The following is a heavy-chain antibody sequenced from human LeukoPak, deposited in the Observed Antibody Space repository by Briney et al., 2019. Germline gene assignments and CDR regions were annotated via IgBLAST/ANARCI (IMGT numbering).Heavy chain of an antibody. V-gene: IGHV3-23*01. J-gene: IGHJ3*01. CDR2: ISGSGGST. D-gene: IGHD1-26*01. CDR3: AKDLAPGGS. Sequence: GGPLRLSCAGSGFTFSTYAMSWVRQAPGKGLEWVSAISGSGGSTYYADSVKGRFTISRDNAKNTLYLQMNSLRVEDTAVYYCAKDLAPGGSWGQGTMVTVSS. CDR1: GFTFSTYA.